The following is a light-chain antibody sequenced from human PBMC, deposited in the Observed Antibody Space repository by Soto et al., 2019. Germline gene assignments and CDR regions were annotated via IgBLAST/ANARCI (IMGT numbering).Light chain of an antibody. CDR2: GVT. CDR3: QQYGSSPLT. CDR1: QSVSSSY. V-gene: IGKV3-20*01. J-gene: IGKJ4*01. Sequence: EIVLTQSPGTLSLSPGERATLSCRASQSVSSSYLAWYQQKPGQAPRFLIYGVTTRASGIPDRFSGSGSGTDFTLTISRLEPEDFAVYYCQQYGSSPLTFGGGTKVEIK.